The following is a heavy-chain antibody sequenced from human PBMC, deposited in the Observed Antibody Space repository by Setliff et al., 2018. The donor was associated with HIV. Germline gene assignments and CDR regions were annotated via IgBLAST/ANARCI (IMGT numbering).Heavy chain of an antibody. CDR3: AREGGKLRFGEILYAFEV. J-gene: IGHJ3*01. V-gene: IGHV4-61*02. CDR1: GGSFSSGSYY. D-gene: IGHD3-10*01. CDR2: IYTSGST. Sequence: SETLSLTCTVSGGSFSSGSYYWSWIRQSAGKGLEWIGRIYTSGSTNYNPSLKSRVTISVDTSKNQFSLKLSSVTAADTAVYYCAREGGKLRFGEILYAFEVWGQGTMVSVSS.